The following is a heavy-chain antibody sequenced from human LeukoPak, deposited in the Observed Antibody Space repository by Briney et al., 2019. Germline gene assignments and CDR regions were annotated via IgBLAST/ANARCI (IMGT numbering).Heavy chain of an antibody. CDR1: GFTFSGSA. CDR2: IRSKANSYAT. V-gene: IGHV3-73*01. J-gene: IGHJ3*02. D-gene: IGHD3-3*01. CDR3: SSGYYPDAFDI. Sequence: PGGSLRLSCAASGFTFSGSAMHWVRQASGKGLEWVGRIRSKANSYATAYAASVKGRFTISRDDSKNTAYLQMNSLKTEDTDVYYCSSGYYPDAFDIWGQGTMVTVSS.